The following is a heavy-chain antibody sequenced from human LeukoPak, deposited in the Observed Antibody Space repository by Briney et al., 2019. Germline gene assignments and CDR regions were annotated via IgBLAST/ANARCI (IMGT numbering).Heavy chain of an antibody. CDR2: FSGSGGST. CDR1: GFTFSSYA. D-gene: IGHD1-7*01. CDR3: AKAELELPRLIDY. J-gene: IGHJ4*02. Sequence: GGSLRLSCAASGFTFSSYAMSWVRQAPGKGLECISGFSGSGGSTYYADSVKGRFTISRDNSKNTLYLQMNTLRAEDTAVYYCAKAELELPRLIDYWGQGTLVTVSS. V-gene: IGHV3-23*01.